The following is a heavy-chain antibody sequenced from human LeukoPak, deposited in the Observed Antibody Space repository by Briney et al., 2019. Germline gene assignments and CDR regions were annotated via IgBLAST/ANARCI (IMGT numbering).Heavy chain of an antibody. CDR3: ARGAGSFQMFDY. J-gene: IGHJ4*02. V-gene: IGHV4-38-2*02. Sequence: SETLPLTCTVSGYFISSDYYWGWIRQPPGTGLEWIGTIYRSGSTNYNPSLKSRVTISVDTSKNQFSLKLSSVTAADTAVYYCARGAGSFQMFDYWGQGTLVTVSS. CDR1: GYFISSDYY. CDR2: IYRSGST. D-gene: IGHD1-26*01.